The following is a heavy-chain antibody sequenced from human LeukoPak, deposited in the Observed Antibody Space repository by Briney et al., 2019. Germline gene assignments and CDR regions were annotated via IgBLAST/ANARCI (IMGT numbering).Heavy chain of an antibody. J-gene: IGHJ3*02. CDR2: IYTSGST. D-gene: IGHD6-19*01. CDR1: GGSISSYY. V-gene: IGHV4-4*07. CDR3: ARPLYNSGWDAFDI. Sequence: SETLFLTCTVSGGSISSYYWSWIRQPAGKGLEWIGRIYTSGSTNYNPSLKSRVTISVDTSKNQFSLKLSSVTAADTAVYYCARPLYNSGWDAFDIWGQGTMVTVSS.